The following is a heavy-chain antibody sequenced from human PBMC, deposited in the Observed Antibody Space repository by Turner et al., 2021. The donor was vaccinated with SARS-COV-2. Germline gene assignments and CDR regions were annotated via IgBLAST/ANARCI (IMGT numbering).Heavy chain of an antibody. Sequence: QVQLVESGGGVVLPGRSLRLSCAASRFSFISHAMHWVRRAPGKGLEWVAVIWYDGSQKYHAASVRGRFTISRDNSRNTLYLQMDSLRVEDTGVYYCARHGAANGNYYYHGLDVWGRGTTVTVSS. J-gene: IGHJ6*02. V-gene: IGHV3-33*03. CDR1: RFSFISHA. D-gene: IGHD6-13*01. CDR3: ARHGAANGNYYYHGLDV. CDR2: IWYDGSQK.